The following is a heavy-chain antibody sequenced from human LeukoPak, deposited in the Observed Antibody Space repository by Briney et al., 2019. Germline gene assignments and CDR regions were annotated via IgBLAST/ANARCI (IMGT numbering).Heavy chain of an antibody. Sequence: PGGSLRLSCAASAFTFSNYAMSWVRQAPGKGLEWVSSISASGDSTYYADSVKGRFTISRDNSKNTLYLQMNSLRAEDTAVYYCAKDGSRAWDIGFQHWARAPWSPSPQ. CDR2: ISASGDST. CDR3: AKDGSRAWDIGFQH. D-gene: IGHD2-15*01. V-gene: IGHV3-23*01. CDR1: AFTFSNYA. J-gene: IGHJ1*01.